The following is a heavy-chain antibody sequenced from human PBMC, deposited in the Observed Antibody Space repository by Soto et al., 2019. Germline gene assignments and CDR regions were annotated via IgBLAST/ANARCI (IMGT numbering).Heavy chain of an antibody. CDR1: GFTFDDYA. CDR2: ISWNSDCT. V-gene: IGHV3-9*01. Sequence: PGGSLRLSCVASGFTFDDYAMHWVRQAPGKGLEWVSGISWNSDCTGYAGSVKGRFAISRDNAKNSLYLQMNSLRAEDTALYYCAKAGFWSGYYSLVDYWGQGTLVTVSS. D-gene: IGHD3-3*01. J-gene: IGHJ4*02. CDR3: AKAGFWSGYYSLVDY.